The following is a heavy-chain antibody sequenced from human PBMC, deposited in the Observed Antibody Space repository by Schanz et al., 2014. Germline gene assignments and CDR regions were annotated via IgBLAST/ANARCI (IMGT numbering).Heavy chain of an antibody. CDR1: GFTFSAYG. D-gene: IGHD2-15*01. CDR2: IWFDGNNK. Sequence: QVQLVESGGGVVQPGGSLRLSCAASGFTFSAYGMHWVRQAPGKGLEWVAVIWFDGNNKFYADSVKGRFTISRDNSKNTLYLQMNSLRAEDTAVYYCARDPGGTKTHGLWGQGTLVTVSS. V-gene: IGHV3-33*01. J-gene: IGHJ4*02. CDR3: ARDPGGTKTHGL.